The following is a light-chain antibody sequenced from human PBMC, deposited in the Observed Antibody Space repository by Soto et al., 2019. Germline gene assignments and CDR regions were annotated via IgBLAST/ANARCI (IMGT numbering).Light chain of an antibody. CDR3: QQYVISVT. Sequence: EIVLTQSPGTLSLSPGERGTLSCRASQRFGSSNLAWYQQKPGQAPRLLIYSTSSRATGIPDRFSGSGSGTDFTLTISRLEPQDSAMYYCQQYVISVTFGQGTRLEIK. CDR1: QRFGSSN. CDR2: STS. V-gene: IGKV3-20*01. J-gene: IGKJ5*01.